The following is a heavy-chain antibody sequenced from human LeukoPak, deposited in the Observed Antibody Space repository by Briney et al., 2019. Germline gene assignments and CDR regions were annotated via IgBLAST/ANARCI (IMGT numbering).Heavy chain of an antibody. CDR1: GYTFTGYY. Sequence: ASVKVSCKASGYTFTGYYMHWVRQAPGQGLEWMGWINPNSGGTNYAQKFQGRVTMTRDTSTSTAYMELRSLTSDDTAVYYCARVGAYCTSTSCLDYWGQGTLVTVSS. D-gene: IGHD2-2*01. V-gene: IGHV1-2*02. CDR2: INPNSGGT. J-gene: IGHJ4*02. CDR3: ARVGAYCTSTSCLDY.